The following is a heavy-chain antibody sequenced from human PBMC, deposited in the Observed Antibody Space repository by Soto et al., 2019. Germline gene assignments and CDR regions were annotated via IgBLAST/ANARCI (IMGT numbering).Heavy chain of an antibody. Sequence: GASVKVSCKISGYTFINYDINWVRQAPGKGLEWMGLMNPKSGKTGYAQKFQGRVSMTRDTSTSTAYMELNSLRSEDTATYYCSRTPGDYWGQGTLVTVSS. D-gene: IGHD2-15*01. CDR1: GYTFINYD. CDR2: MNPKSGKT. J-gene: IGHJ4*02. CDR3: SRTPGDY. V-gene: IGHV1-8*01.